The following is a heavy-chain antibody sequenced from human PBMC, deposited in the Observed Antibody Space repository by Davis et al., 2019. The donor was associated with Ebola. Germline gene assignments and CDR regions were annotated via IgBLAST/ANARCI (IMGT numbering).Heavy chain of an antibody. CDR2: ITIRSDST. V-gene: IGHV3-23*01. CDR3: TRGNGGNSDDY. J-gene: IGHJ4*02. Sequence: GGSLRLSCAASGFTFSSYSMNWVRQAPGKGLEWVSAITIRSDSTYYTDSVKGRFTISRDNSENTLFLQMDSLRAEDTAVYYCTRGNGGNSDDYWGQGTLVTVAS. CDR1: GFTFSSYS. D-gene: IGHD4-23*01.